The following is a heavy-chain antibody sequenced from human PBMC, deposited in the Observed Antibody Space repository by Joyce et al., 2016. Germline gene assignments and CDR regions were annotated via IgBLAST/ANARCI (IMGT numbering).Heavy chain of an antibody. V-gene: IGHV4-30-4*01. CDR1: GGSISSGDYY. J-gene: IGHJ4*02. D-gene: IGHD3-10*01. Sequence: QVQLQESGPGLVKPSQTLSLTCSVSGGSISSGDYYWSWIRQPPGKGLEWLGYIYYTGSTYYNLSLKSRITMSVDTSKNQFSLKLSSVTAADTAVYYCARVTWFGDKGFDYWGQGTLVTVSS. CDR2: IYYTGST. CDR3: ARVTWFGDKGFDY.